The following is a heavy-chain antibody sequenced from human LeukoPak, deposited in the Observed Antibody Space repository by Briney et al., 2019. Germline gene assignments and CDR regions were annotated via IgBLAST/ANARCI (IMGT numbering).Heavy chain of an antibody. Sequence: PGGSLRLSGAASGFTVISNYMGWVRQAPGKGLEWVSDIYSGGSTYYADSVKGRFTISRDNAKNTLYLHMNSLRAEDTAVYYCARSPVEVDGFDIWGQGTMVTVSS. J-gene: IGHJ3*02. CDR3: ARSPVEVDGFDI. V-gene: IGHV3-53*01. D-gene: IGHD2-2*01. CDR2: IYSGGST. CDR1: GFTVISNY.